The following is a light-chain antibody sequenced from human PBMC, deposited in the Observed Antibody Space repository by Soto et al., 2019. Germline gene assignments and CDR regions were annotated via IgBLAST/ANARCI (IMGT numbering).Light chain of an antibody. CDR3: SSYTSSSTRV. Sequence: QSALTQPASVSGSPGQSITISCTGTSSDVGAYDYVSWYQQHPDKAPILMIYEVSNRPSGVSNRFSGSKSVNTATLTISGLQADDEADYYCSSYTSSSTRVFGTGTKLTVL. V-gene: IGLV2-14*03. CDR2: EVS. J-gene: IGLJ1*01. CDR1: SSDVGAYDY.